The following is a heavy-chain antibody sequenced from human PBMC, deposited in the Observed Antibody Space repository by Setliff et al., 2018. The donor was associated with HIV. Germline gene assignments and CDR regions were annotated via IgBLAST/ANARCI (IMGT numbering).Heavy chain of an antibody. CDR3: ARLRQWLAFFDS. D-gene: IGHD6-19*01. J-gene: IGHJ4*02. CDR2: ISYTGIT. Sequence: SETLSLACTVSGGSISRGSYSWGWIRQPPGKGLDWIGSISYTGITNYNPSLKSRVTISVDTSKNQFSLKLTSVTAADTAVYYCARLRQWLAFFDSWGQGTLVTVSS. CDR1: GGSISRGSYS. V-gene: IGHV4-39*01.